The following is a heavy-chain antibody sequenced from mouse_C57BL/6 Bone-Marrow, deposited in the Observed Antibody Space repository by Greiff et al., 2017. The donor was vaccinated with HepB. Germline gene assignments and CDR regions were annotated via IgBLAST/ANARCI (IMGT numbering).Heavy chain of an antibody. D-gene: IGHD2-2*01. J-gene: IGHJ4*01. Sequence: VQLQQSGAELVKPGASVKLSCKASGYTFTSYWMQWVKQRPGQGLEWIGEIDPSDSYTNYNQKFKGKATLTVDTSSSTAYMQLSSLTSEDSAVYYCARDLLWLRRNYAMDYWGQGTSVTVSS. CDR3: ARDLLWLRRNYAMDY. CDR2: IDPSDSYT. V-gene: IGHV1-50*01. CDR1: GYTFTSYW.